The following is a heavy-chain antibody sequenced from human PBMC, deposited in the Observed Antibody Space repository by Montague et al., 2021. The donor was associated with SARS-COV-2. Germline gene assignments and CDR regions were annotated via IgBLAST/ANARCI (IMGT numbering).Heavy chain of an antibody. CDR2: IYYSGST. J-gene: IGHJ5*02. Sequence: SETLSLTCTVSGGSISSSSYYWGWIRQPPGKGLEWIGSIYYSGSTYYNPSLKSRVTISVDTSKNQFSLKLSSVTAADTAVYYCARQEPIVLVVAAARGWFDPWGRGTLVTVSS. D-gene: IGHD2-15*01. V-gene: IGHV4-39*01. CDR3: ARQEPIVLVVAAARGWFDP. CDR1: GGSISSSSYY.